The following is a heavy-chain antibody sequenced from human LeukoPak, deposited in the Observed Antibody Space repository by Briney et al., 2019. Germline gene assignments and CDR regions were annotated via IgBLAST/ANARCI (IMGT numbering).Heavy chain of an antibody. CDR3: ARGETTVTNLGAFDI. V-gene: IGHV1-2*04. J-gene: IGHJ3*02. D-gene: IGHD4-17*01. CDR1: GYNFINFG. Sequence: VASVKVSCKASGYNFINFGITWLRQAPGQGLEWMGWINPNSGGTNYAQKFQGWVTMTRDTSISTAYMELSRLRSDDTAVYYCARGETTVTNLGAFDIWGQGTMVTVSS. CDR2: INPNSGGT.